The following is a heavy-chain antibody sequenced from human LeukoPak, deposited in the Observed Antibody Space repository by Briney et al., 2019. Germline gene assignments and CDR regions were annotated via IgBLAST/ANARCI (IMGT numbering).Heavy chain of an antibody. J-gene: IGHJ4*02. CDR2: ISGDGGST. CDR1: GFTFDDYA. Sequence: GGSLRLSCAASGFTFDDYAMHWVSQPPGNSLEWVSLISGDGGSTYYADSVKGRFTVSRDNSKNSLYLQMNSLRTEDTALYYCAKDISRNFVVVPAADYWGQGTLVTVSS. V-gene: IGHV3-43*02. CDR3: AKDISRNFVVVPAADY. D-gene: IGHD2-2*01.